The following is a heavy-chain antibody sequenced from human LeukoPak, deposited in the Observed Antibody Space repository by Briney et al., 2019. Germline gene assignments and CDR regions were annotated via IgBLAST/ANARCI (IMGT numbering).Heavy chain of an antibody. CDR2: ISDSGGRT. Sequence: GGSLRLSCAVSGITLSNYGMSWVRQAPGKGLEWVAGISDSGGRTKYTDSVKGRFTISRDNSKNTLYLQMNSLRAEDTAVYFCAKRGVVIRVILVGFHKEAYYFDSWGQGALVTVSS. CDR1: GITLSNYG. V-gene: IGHV3-23*01. CDR3: AKRGVVIRVILVGFHKEAYYFDS. J-gene: IGHJ4*02. D-gene: IGHD3-22*01.